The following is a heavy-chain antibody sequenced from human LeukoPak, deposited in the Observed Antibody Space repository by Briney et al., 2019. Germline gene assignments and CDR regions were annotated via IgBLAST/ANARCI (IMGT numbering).Heavy chain of an antibody. CDR2: IYHSGST. Sequence: SETPSLTCAVSGGSISSGGYSWSWIRQPPGKGLEWIGYIYHSGSTYNPSLKSRVTISVDRSKNQFSLKLSSVTAADTAVYYCARDSGYSYGYNYWGQGTLVTVSS. J-gene: IGHJ4*02. V-gene: IGHV4-30-2*01. CDR3: ARDSGYSYGYNY. CDR1: GGSISSGGYS. D-gene: IGHD5-18*01.